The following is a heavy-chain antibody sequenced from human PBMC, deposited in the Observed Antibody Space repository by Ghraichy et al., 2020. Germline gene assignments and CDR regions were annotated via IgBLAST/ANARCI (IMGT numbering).Heavy chain of an antibody. CDR3: AKRVDYFDY. J-gene: IGHJ4*02. D-gene: IGHD5-12*01. CDR1: GFTVSSNY. CDR2: IYSGGST. Sequence: LSLTCAASGFTVSSNYMSWVRQAPGKGLEWVSVIYSGGSTYYADSVKGRFTISRDNSKNTLYLQMKSLRAEDTAVYYCAKRVDYFDYWGQGTLVTVSS. V-gene: IGHV3-53*01.